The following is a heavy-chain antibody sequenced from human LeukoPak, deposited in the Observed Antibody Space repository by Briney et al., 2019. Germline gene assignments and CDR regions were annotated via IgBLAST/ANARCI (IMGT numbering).Heavy chain of an antibody. CDR1: GGSISSYY. J-gene: IGHJ6*02. V-gene: IGHV4-59*08. D-gene: IGHD3-16*01. CDR3: VRHASRGYYYYGMDA. CDR2: IYYSGST. Sequence: PSETLSLTCTVSGGSISSYYWSWIRQPPGKGLEWIGYIYYSGSTNYNPSLKSRVTISVDTSKNQFSLKLSSVTAADTAVYYCVRHASRGYYYYGMDAWGQGTTVTVSS.